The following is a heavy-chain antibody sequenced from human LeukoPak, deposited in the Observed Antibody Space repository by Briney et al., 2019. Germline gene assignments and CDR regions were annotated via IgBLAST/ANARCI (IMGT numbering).Heavy chain of an antibody. J-gene: IGHJ4*02. CDR3: ARHADYGDRRFDY. CDR2: ISYDGSNK. V-gene: IGHV3-30*03. D-gene: IGHD4-17*01. Sequence: GGTLRLSCAASGFTFRSYGMHWVRQAPGKGLEWVAVISYDGSNKYYADSVKGRFTISRDNSKDTLYLQMNSLRAEDTAVYYCARHADYGDRRFDYWGQGTLVTVSS. CDR1: GFTFRSYG.